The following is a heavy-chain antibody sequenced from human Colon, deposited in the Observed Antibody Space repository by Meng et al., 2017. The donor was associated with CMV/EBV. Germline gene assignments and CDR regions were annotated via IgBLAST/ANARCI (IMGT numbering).Heavy chain of an antibody. Sequence: QVQLEQSGAGVKKPGSSVKVSCEASKGTFTSYPISWVRQGPGQGFEWVGGIITISGTTDYAQKFQGRVTITADESTSTAYMKLSNLRSEDTAIYYCARVICGGDCYLDYWGRGTLVTVSS. V-gene: IGHV1-69*12. J-gene: IGHJ4*02. CDR3: ARVICGGDCYLDY. CDR2: IITISGTT. D-gene: IGHD2-21*02. CDR1: KGTFTSYP.